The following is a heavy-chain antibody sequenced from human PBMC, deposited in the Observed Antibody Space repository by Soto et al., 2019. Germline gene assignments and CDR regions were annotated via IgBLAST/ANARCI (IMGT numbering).Heavy chain of an antibody. V-gene: IGHV1-58*01. D-gene: IGHD5-12*01. CDR2: IVVGSGNT. CDR1: GFTFTSSA. J-gene: IGHJ6*02. CDR3: AVGYSEYAYEVDGAYYYGMDV. Sequence: ASVKVSCKASGFTFTSSAVQWVRQARGQRLEWIGWIVVGSGNTNYAQKFQERVTITRDMSTSTAYMELSSLRSEDTAVYYCAVGYSEYAYEVDGAYYYGMDVWGQGTTVTVSS.